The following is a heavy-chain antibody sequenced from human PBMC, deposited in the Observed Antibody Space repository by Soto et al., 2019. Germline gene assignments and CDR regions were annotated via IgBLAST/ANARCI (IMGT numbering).Heavy chain of an antibody. V-gene: IGHV1-46*01. CDR2: INPSGGST. CDR3: ARGPTLYGTAVVVAGNWFDP. Sequence: ASVKVSCKASGYTFTIYYMHWVRQAPGQGLEWMGIINPSGGSTSYAQKFQDRVAMTRDTSTSTVYMELSSLKSEDTAVYSCARGPTLYGTAVVVAGNWFDPWGQGTLVTVSS. CDR1: GYTFTIYY. D-gene: IGHD2-15*01. J-gene: IGHJ5*02.